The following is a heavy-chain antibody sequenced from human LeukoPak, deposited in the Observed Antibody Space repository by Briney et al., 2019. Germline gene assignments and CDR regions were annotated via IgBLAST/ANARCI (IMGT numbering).Heavy chain of an antibody. V-gene: IGHV3-30*03. CDR1: GFTFSSYG. D-gene: IGHD6-13*01. CDR3: AASGIAAADNWFDP. J-gene: IGHJ5*02. CDR2: ISYDGSNK. Sequence: GGSLRLSCAASGFTFSSYGMHWVRQAPGKGLEWEAVISYDGSNKYYADSVKGRFTISRDNSKNTLYLQMNSLRAEDTAVYYCAASGIAAADNWFDPWGQGTLVTVSS.